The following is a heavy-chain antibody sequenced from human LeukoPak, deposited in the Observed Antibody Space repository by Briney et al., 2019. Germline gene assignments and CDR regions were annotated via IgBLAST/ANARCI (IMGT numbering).Heavy chain of an antibody. CDR2: IYYSGST. J-gene: IGHJ4*02. CDR3: ARHNHYGDYFDY. D-gene: IGHD4-17*01. V-gene: IGHV4-59*08. CDR1: GGSIRSYY. Sequence: SETPSLTCTVSGGSIRSYYWSWIRQPPGKGLEWIGYIYYSGSTNYNASLKSRVTISVDTSKNQFSLKLRSVTAADTAVYYCARHNHYGDYFDYWGQGTLVTVSS.